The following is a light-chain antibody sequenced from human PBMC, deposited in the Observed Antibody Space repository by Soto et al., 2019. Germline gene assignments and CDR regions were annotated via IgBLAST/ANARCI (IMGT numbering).Light chain of an antibody. J-gene: IGKJ4*01. Sequence: EFVLTQSPGTLSLSPGERATLSCRASQTVRNNYLAWYQQKPCQAPRLLIYDASSRATATPDTFSGGGCGTDLPLTISRLEPEDFAEYYCQQFSSYPLTVGGGTNVEIK. CDR2: DAS. CDR3: QQFSSYPLT. CDR1: QTVRNNY. V-gene: IGKV3-20*01.